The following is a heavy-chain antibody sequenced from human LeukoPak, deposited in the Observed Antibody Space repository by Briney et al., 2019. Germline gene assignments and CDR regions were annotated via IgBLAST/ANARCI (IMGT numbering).Heavy chain of an antibody. CDR1: GGSISSYY. Sequence: PSETLSLTCTVSGGSISSYYWSWIRQPAGKGLEWIGRIYTSGSTNYNPSLKSRVTMSVDTSKNQFSLKLSSVTAADTAVYYCAGIAVAGTVKVFDYWGQGTLVTVSS. CDR2: IYTSGST. CDR3: AGIAVAGTVKVFDY. D-gene: IGHD6-19*01. V-gene: IGHV4-4*07. J-gene: IGHJ4*02.